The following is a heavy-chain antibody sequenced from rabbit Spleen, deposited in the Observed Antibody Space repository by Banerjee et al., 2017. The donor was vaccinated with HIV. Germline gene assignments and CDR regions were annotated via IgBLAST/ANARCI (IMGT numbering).Heavy chain of an antibody. D-gene: IGHD8-1*01. CDR1: GFSFSSYW. CDR3: ARDSGSSFSSYGMDL. CDR2: IEGGSSAFS. J-gene: IGHJ6*01. V-gene: IGHV1S45*01. Sequence: QEQLVESGGGLVQPEGSLALTCTASGFSFSSYWMCWVRQAPGKGLEWIACIEGGSSAFSYFASWAKGRFTISKTSSTTVTLQMTSLTAADTATYFCARDSGSSFSSYGMDLWGPGTLVTVS.